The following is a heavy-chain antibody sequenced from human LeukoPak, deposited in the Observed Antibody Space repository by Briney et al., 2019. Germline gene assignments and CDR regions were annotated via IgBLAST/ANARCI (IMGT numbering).Heavy chain of an antibody. Sequence: SETLSLTCTVSGGSISGYYWSWIRQPPGKGLEWIGYIYYSGGAKYNPSLKSRVTISVDTSKNQFSLKLTSVTAADTAVYYCARDIGAARSDYWGQGTLVTVSS. V-gene: IGHV4-59*01. CDR1: GGSISGYY. D-gene: IGHD6-6*01. CDR3: ARDIGAARSDY. CDR2: IYYSGGA. J-gene: IGHJ4*02.